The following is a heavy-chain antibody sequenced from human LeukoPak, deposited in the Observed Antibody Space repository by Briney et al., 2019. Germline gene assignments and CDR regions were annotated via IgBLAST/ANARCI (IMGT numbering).Heavy chain of an antibody. CDR1: GGSISSGSYY. V-gene: IGHV4-61*02. D-gene: IGHD5-24*01. CDR3: ASRRWLRDY. CDR2: IYSNGSS. J-gene: IGHJ4*02. Sequence: PSQTLSLTCTVSGGSISSGSYYWSWIRQPAGKGLEWIGRIYSNGSSGYNPPLKSRVTISLDTSKNQFSLKLSSVTAADTAVYYCASRRWLRDYWGQGTLVTVSS.